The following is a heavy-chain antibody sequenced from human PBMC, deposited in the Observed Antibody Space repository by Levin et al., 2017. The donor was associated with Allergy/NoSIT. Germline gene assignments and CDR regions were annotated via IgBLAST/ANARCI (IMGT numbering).Heavy chain of an antibody. D-gene: IGHD6-19*01. CDR2: INPSGGST. Sequence: GESLKISCKASGYTFTSYYMHWVRQAPGQGLEWMGIINPSGGSTSYAQKFQGRVTMTRDTSTSTVYMELSSLRSEDTAVYYCASNRNSGWYDLDYWGQGTLVTVSS. CDR3: ASNRNSGWYDLDY. CDR1: GYTFTSYY. J-gene: IGHJ4*02. V-gene: IGHV1-46*01.